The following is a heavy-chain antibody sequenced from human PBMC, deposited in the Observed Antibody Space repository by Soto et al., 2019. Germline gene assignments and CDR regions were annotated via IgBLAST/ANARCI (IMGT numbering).Heavy chain of an antibody. CDR2: ISGSGAST. CDR3: AKGFEGAY. D-gene: IGHD3-16*01. J-gene: IGHJ4*02. Sequence: QLLESGGGLVQPGGSLRLSCAASGFTFSSSAMTWVRQAPGKGLEWVSVISGSGASTYYADSVKGRFTISRDISKNTLYLQMNSLRAVDTAVYYCAKGFEGAYWGQGTLVTVSP. V-gene: IGHV3-23*01. CDR1: GFTFSSSA.